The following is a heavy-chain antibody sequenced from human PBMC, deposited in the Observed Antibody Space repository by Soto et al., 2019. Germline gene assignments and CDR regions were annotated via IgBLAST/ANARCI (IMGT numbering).Heavy chain of an antibody. J-gene: IGHJ4*02. D-gene: IGHD3-22*01. Sequence: KPGGSLRLSCAASGFTFSSYSMNWVRQAPGKGLEWVSSISSSSSYIYYADSVKGRFTISRDNAKNSLYLQMNSLRAEDTAVYYCARDFYYDSSGYESPFDYWGQGTLVTVSS. CDR3: ARDFYYDSSGYESPFDY. V-gene: IGHV3-21*01. CDR2: ISSSSSYI. CDR1: GFTFSSYS.